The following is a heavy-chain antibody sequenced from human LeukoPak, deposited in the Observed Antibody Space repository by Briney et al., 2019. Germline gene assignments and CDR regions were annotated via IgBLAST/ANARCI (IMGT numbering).Heavy chain of an antibody. D-gene: IGHD2-21*02. CDR3: ARSGAYCGGDCFGDAFDI. Sequence: PSETLSLTCTVSGGSVSSGSYYWSWIRQPPGKGLEWIGEINHSGSTNYNPSLKSRVTISVDTSKNQFSLKLSSVTAADTAVYYCARSGAYCGGDCFGDAFDIWGQGTMVTVSS. V-gene: IGHV4-39*07. J-gene: IGHJ3*02. CDR2: INHSGST. CDR1: GGSVSSGSYY.